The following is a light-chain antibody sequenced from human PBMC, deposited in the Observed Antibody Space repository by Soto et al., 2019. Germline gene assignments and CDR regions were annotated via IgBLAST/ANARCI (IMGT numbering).Light chain of an antibody. CDR3: LQDYNYPWT. J-gene: IGKJ1*01. Sequence: DIQMTQSPSTLAASVGHTVTITCRASQTISGWLAWYQQRPGKAPKLLIDAASSLESGVPSRFSGSGAGTDFTLTISSLQPEDFATYYCLQDYNYPWTFGQGTKVDIK. CDR1: QTISGW. CDR2: AAS. V-gene: IGKV1-5*01.